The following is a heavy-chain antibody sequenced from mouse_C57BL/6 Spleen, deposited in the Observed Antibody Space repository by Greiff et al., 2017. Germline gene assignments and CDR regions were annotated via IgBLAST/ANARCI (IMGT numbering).Heavy chain of an antibody. V-gene: IGHV1-82*01. CDR2: IYPGDGDT. CDR3: ARSLGRDGYYRDYYAMDY. Sequence: QVQLQQSGPELVKPGASVKISCKASGYAFSSSWMNWVKQRPGKGLEWIGRIYPGDGDTNYNGKFKGKATLTADKSSSTAYMQLSSLTSEDSAVYFCARSLGRDGYYRDYYAMDYWGQGTSVTVSS. D-gene: IGHD2-3*01. CDR1: GYAFSSSW. J-gene: IGHJ4*01.